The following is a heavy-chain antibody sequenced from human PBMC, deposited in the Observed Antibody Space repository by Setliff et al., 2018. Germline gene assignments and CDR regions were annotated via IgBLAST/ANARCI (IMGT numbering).Heavy chain of an antibody. CDR3: ARDDGYNNRWYYY. D-gene: IGHD6-13*01. CDR1: GFTFSSYW. V-gene: IGHV3-7*01. J-gene: IGHJ4*02. CDR2: INQDGSGK. Sequence: GGSLRLSCATSGFTFSSYWMSWVRQAPGKGLEWVGNINQDGSGKYYVDSVKGQFTISRDNAKNSLYVQMNSLRAEDTAVYYCARDDGYNNRWYYYWGQGTLVTVSS.